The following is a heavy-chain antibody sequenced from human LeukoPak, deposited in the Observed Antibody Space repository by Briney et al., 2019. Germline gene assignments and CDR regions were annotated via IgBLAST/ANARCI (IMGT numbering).Heavy chain of an antibody. V-gene: IGHV3-15*01. D-gene: IGHD2-2*01. Sequence: GGSLRLSCVASGFTFSNTWMNWVRQGSGKGLEWVGRIKSESDGGTTEYAAPVDGRFTISRDDSKNTLYLQMNSLKTEDTAVYYCATGAGDIVVVPTAVDYYFYMDTWGTGTTVTVSS. CDR1: GFTFSNTW. J-gene: IGHJ6*03. CDR2: IKSESDGGTT. CDR3: ATGAGDIVVVPTAVDYYFYMDT.